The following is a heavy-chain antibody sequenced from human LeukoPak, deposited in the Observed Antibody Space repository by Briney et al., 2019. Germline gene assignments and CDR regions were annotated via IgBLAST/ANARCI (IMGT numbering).Heavy chain of an antibody. D-gene: IGHD6-19*01. CDR2: ISPSGSIL. V-gene: IGHV3-21*01. J-gene: IGHJ4*02. CDR1: GFTFPRHG. Sequence: GGSLRLSCAASGFTFPRHGINWVRQAPGKGLEWVSGISPSGSILYYADSVKGRFTISRDNAKNTLYLQMNSLRADDTAVYYCARSRWLDAFDYWGQGTLVTVSS. CDR3: ARSRWLDAFDY.